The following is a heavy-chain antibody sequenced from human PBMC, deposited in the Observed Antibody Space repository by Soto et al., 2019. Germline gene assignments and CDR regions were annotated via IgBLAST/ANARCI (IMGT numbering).Heavy chain of an antibody. J-gene: IGHJ6*02. Sequence: PGGSLRLSCAASGFTFSNAWMSWVRQAPGKGLEWVGRIKSKTDGGTTDYAAPVKGRFTISRDDSKNTLYLQMNSLKTEDTAVYYCTTVAYDFWSGRRYYYYGMDVWGQGTTVTVSS. V-gene: IGHV3-15*01. CDR3: TTVAYDFWSGRRYYYYGMDV. CDR2: IKSKTDGGTT. CDR1: GFTFSNAW. D-gene: IGHD3-3*01.